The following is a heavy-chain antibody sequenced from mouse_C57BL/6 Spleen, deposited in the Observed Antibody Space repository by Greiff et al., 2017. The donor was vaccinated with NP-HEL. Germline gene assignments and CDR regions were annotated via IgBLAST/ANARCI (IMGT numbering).Heavy chain of an antibody. CDR3: ARPTVGGVYFDY. CDR2: IRNKANGYTT. Sequence: EVQRVESGGGLVQPGGSLSLSCAASGFTFTDYYMSWVRQPPGKALEWLGFIRNKANGYTTEYSASVKGRFTISRDNSQSILYLQMNALRAEDSATYYCARPTVGGVYFDYWGQGTTLTVSS. D-gene: IGHD1-1*01. CDR1: GFTFTDYY. J-gene: IGHJ2*01. V-gene: IGHV7-3*01.